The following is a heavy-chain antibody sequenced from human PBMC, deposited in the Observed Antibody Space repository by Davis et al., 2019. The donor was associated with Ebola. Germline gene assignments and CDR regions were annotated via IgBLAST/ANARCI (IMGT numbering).Heavy chain of an antibody. V-gene: IGHV3-48*04. CDR2: ISSSSSTI. D-gene: IGHD3-16*01. J-gene: IGHJ6*02. CDR1: GFTFSSYS. Sequence: GESLKISCAASGFTFSSYSMNWVRQAPGKGLEWVSYISSSSSTIYYADSVKGRFTISRDNAKNSLYLQMNSLRAEDTAVYYCAREAFGLDVWGQGTTVTVSS. CDR3: AREAFGLDV.